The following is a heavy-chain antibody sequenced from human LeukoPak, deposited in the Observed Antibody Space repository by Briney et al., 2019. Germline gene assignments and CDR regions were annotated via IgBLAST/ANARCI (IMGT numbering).Heavy chain of an antibody. Sequence: KPSETLFLTCTVSGGSISSYYWSWIRQPPGKGLEWIGYIYYSGSTNYNPSLKSRVTISVDTSKNQFSLKLSSVTAADTAVYYCARNRRGYSGSYYANYYFDYWGQGTLVTVSS. J-gene: IGHJ4*02. CDR2: IYYSGST. D-gene: IGHD1-26*01. CDR3: ARNRRGYSGSYYANYYFDY. V-gene: IGHV4-59*01. CDR1: GGSISSYY.